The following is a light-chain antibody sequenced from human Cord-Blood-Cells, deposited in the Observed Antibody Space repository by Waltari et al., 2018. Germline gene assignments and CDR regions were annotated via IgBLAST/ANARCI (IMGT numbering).Light chain of an antibody. CDR2: EKN. J-gene: IGLJ2*01. Sequence: QSVLTQPPSVSAPPGQKVTISCSGSSSNIGNNYVSWYQQLPGTAPKLLIYEKNKRPSGIPDRFSGSKSGTSATLGITGLQTGDEADYYCGTWDSSLSAVVFGGGTKLTVL. CDR1: SSNIGNNY. V-gene: IGLV1-51*01. CDR3: GTWDSSLSAVV.